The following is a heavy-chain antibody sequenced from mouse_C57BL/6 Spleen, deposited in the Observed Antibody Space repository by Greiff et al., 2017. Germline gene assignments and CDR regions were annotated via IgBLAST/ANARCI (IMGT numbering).Heavy chain of an antibody. CDR2: INPNNGGT. V-gene: IGHV1-22*01. CDR3: ARESMTTVVAHWYFDV. J-gene: IGHJ1*03. Sequence: EVQLQQSGPELVKPGASVKMSCKASGYTFTDYNMHWVKQSHGKSLEWIGYINPNNGGTSYNQKFKGKATLTVNKSSSTAYMELRSLTSEDSAVYYCARESMTTVVAHWYFDVWGTGTTVTVSS. CDR1: GYTFTDYN. D-gene: IGHD1-1*01.